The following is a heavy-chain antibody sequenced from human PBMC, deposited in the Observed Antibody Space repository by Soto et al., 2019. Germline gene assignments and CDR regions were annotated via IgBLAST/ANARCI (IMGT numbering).Heavy chain of an antibody. J-gene: IGHJ4*02. V-gene: IGHV3-30*18. D-gene: IGHD6-6*01. CDR1: GFTFSSYG. CDR2: ISYDGINK. CDR3: ANRSGSSLRLLECHFDY. Sequence: QVQLVESGGGVVQPGRSLRLSCAASGFTFSSYGMHWVRQAPGKGLEWVAVISYDGINKYYADSVKGRFTISRDNSKNTLYRQMNSLRAEDTAVYYCANRSGSSLRLLECHFDYWGQATLVTVSS.